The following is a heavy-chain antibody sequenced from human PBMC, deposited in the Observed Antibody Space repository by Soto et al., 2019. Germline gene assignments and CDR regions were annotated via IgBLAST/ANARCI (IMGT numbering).Heavy chain of an antibody. Sequence: PSETLSLTCTVSGGSISSTNYHWSWIRQPPGKGLEWIGYIYYSGSTYYNPSLKSRVTISVDKSKNQFSLKLTSVTAADTAIYYCARGPNWTRFDYWGQGTLVTVSS. D-gene: IGHD1-1*01. CDR3: ARGPNWTRFDY. CDR2: IYYSGST. CDR1: GGSISSTNYH. J-gene: IGHJ4*02. V-gene: IGHV4-30-4*01.